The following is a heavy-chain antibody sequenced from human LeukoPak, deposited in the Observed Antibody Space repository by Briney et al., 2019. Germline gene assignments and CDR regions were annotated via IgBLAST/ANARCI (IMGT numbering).Heavy chain of an antibody. J-gene: IGHJ4*02. D-gene: IGHD6-6*01. CDR2: INPSGAGT. Sequence: ASVKVSCKASGYTFTRYYMHWVRQAPGQGLEWMGIINPSGAGTSYAQKFQARVTMTRDMSTSTVYMELSSLRSEDTAVYYCATNSGGTEYSRPGGLDYWGQGALVTVSS. V-gene: IGHV1-46*01. CDR1: GYTFTRYY. CDR3: ATNSGGTEYSRPGGLDY.